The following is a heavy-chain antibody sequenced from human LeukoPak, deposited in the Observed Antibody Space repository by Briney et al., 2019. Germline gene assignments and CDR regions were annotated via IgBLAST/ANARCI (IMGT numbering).Heavy chain of an antibody. CDR1: GCTFIAYY. V-gene: IGHV1-2*02. D-gene: IGHD3-22*01. J-gene: IGHJ3*02. CDR2: INPNSGGS. CDR3: ARDHPHAFGYDSSGHDAFDI. Sequence: GASVKVSCKASGCTFIAYYMHWVRQAPGQGLEWIGWINPNSGGSSYTQKFQGRVTMTRDTSISTAYMELSRLRSDDTAVYYCARDHPHAFGYDSSGHDAFDIWGQGTMVTVSS.